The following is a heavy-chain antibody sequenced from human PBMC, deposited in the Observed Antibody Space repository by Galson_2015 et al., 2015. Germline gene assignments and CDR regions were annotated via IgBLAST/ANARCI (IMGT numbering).Heavy chain of an antibody. CDR3: TRDTPDILTGYYENDAFDI. V-gene: IGHV3-49*03. J-gene: IGHJ3*02. D-gene: IGHD3-9*01. CDR1: GFTFGDYA. CDR2: IRSKAYGGTT. Sequence: SLRLSCAASGFTFGDYAMSWFRQAPGKGLEWVGFIRSKAYGGTTEYAASVKGRFTISRDDSKSIAYLQMNSLKTEDTAVYYCTRDTPDILTGYYENDAFDIWGQGTIVTVSS.